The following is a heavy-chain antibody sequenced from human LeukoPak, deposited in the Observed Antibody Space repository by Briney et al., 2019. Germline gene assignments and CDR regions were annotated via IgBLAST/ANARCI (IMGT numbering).Heavy chain of an antibody. J-gene: IGHJ4*02. V-gene: IGHV3-48*01. CDR3: ARDYKYAFDN. CDR2: IGIDSGNT. D-gene: IGHD5-24*01. Sequence: GALRLSCAASGFTFSDYSMNWVRQAPGKGLEWISYIGIDSGNTNYADSVKGRFTISGDKAKNSLYLQMNSLRVEDTAVYYCARDYKYAFDNWGQGTLVTVSS. CDR1: GFTFSDYS.